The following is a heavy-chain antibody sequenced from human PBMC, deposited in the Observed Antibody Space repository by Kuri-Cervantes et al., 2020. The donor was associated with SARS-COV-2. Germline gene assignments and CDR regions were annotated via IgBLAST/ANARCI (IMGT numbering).Heavy chain of an antibody. D-gene: IGHD3-22*01. Sequence: GGSLRLSCAASGFTFDDYAMHWVRQAPGKGLEWVAVISYDGSNKYYADSVKGRFTISRDNSKNTLYLQMNSLRAEDTAVYYCARDRDLLLLRNWYFDLWGRGTLVTVSS. CDR2: ISYDGSNK. J-gene: IGHJ2*01. CDR3: ARDRDLLLLRNWYFDL. CDR1: GFTFDDYA. V-gene: IGHV3-30-3*01.